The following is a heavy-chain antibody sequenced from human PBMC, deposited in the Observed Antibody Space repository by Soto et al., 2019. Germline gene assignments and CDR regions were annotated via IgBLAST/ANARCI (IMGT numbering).Heavy chain of an antibody. CDR3: ARERGSSSWYYFDY. V-gene: IGHV1-8*01. CDR2: MNPNSGNT. Sequence: QVQLVQTGAEVKKPGASVKVSCKASGYTFTSYDINWVRQATGQGLEWMGWMNPNSGNTGYAQKFQGRVTMTRNTSISTAFMELSSLRSEDTAVYYCARERGSSSWYYFDYWGQGTLVTVSS. CDR1: GYTFTSYD. D-gene: IGHD6-13*01. J-gene: IGHJ4*02.